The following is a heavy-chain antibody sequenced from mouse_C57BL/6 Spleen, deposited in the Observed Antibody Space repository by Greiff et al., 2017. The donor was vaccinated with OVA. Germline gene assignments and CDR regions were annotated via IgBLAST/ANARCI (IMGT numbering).Heavy chain of an antibody. CDR3: TRGATVVDYYAMDY. CDR1: GFTFSSYA. D-gene: IGHD1-1*01. CDR2: ISTGGDYI. Sequence: EVQGVESGEGLVKPGGSLKLSCAASGFTFSSYAMSWVRQTPEQRLEWVAYISTGGDYIYYADTVKGRFTLSRDNARNTLYLQMSSLKSEDTAMYYCTRGATVVDYYAMDYWGQGTSVTVSS. J-gene: IGHJ4*01. V-gene: IGHV5-9-1*02.